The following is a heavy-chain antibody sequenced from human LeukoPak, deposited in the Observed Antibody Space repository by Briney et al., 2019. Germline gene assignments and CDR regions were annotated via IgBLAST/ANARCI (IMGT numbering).Heavy chain of an antibody. Sequence: PGGSLRLSCAASGFTVSSNYMSWVRQAPGKGLEWVSVIYSGGSTYYADSVKGRFTISRDNSKNTLYLQMNSLRAEDTAVYYCARLWGRGSSGPAYFQYWGQGTLVTVSS. CDR1: GFTVSSNY. CDR3: ARLWGRGSSGPAYFQY. J-gene: IGHJ1*01. CDR2: IYSGGST. D-gene: IGHD1-26*01. V-gene: IGHV3-53*01.